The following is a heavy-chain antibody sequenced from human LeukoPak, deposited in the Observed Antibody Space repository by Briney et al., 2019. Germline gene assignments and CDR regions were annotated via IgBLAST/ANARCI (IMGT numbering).Heavy chain of an antibody. V-gene: IGHV3-30*03. CDR1: GFTFSSYG. J-gene: IGHJ4*02. CDR3: AREKWATVTSRVFDY. Sequence: GGSLRLSCAASGFTFSSYGMHWVRQAPGKGLEWVAVISYDGSNKYYADSVKGRFTISRDNAKNSLYLQMNSLRAEDTAVYYCAREKWATVTSRVFDYWGQGTLVTVSS. CDR2: ISYDGSNK. D-gene: IGHD4-17*01.